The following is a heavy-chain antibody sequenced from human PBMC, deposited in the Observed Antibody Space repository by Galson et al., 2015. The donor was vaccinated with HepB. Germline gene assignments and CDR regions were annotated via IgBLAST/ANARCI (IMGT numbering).Heavy chain of an antibody. D-gene: IGHD3-3*01. CDR2: IYYSGST. CDR3: ARPGAHYDFWSGYYSY. J-gene: IGHJ4*02. V-gene: IGHV4-39*01. Sequence: ETLSLTCTVSGGSISSSSYYWGWIRQPPGKGLEWIGSIYYSGSTYYNPSLKSRVTISVDTSKNQFSLKLSSVTAADTAVYYCARPGAHYDFWSGYYSYWGQGTLVTVSS. CDR1: GGSISSSSYY.